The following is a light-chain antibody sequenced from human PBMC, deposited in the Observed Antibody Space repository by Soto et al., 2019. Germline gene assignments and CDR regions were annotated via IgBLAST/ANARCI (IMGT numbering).Light chain of an antibody. CDR2: TNT. CDR3: QSFDNILSGSV. Sequence: QSVLAQPPSVSGVPGQRVTISCTGSSSNLGAGYDVHWYRQIPGTAPKLLIYTNTNRPSGVPDRISGSKSGTSASLAITGLQAEDEADYYCQSFDNILSGSVFGGGTKLTVL. V-gene: IGLV1-40*01. CDR1: SSNLGAGYD. J-gene: IGLJ3*02.